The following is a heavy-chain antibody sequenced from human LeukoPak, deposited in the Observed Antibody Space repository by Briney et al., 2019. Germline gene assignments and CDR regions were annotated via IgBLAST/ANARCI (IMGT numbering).Heavy chain of an antibody. Sequence: PGGSLRLSCAASGFTFSDYYMSWIRQAPGKGLEWVSYISSSGSTIYYADSVKGRFTISRDNAKNSLYLQMNSLRAEDTAVYYCARASQSGSYYDDYYGMDVWGQGTTVTVSS. CDR2: ISSSGSTI. J-gene: IGHJ6*02. CDR3: ARASQSGSYYDDYYGMDV. CDR1: GFTFSDYY. D-gene: IGHD1-26*01. V-gene: IGHV3-11*01.